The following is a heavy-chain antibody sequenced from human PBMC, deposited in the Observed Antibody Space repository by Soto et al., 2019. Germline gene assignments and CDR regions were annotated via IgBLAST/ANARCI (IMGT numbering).Heavy chain of an antibody. D-gene: IGHD4-17*01. V-gene: IGHV3-66*02. CDR3: ARRPVTYYFDY. CDR1: GFTVSTYH. CDR2: IYTAGSA. J-gene: IGHJ4*02. Sequence: GGSLRLSCAASGFTVSTYHMSWVRQAPGKGLEWVSVIYTAGSADFADSVKGRFTISRDNSKNTLYLQMDSLRAEDTAVYFCARRPVTYYFDYWGQGTLVTVSS.